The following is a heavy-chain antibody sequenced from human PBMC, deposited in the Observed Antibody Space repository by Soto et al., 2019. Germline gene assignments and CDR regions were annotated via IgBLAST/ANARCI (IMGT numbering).Heavy chain of an antibody. D-gene: IGHD3-22*01. CDR3: AKEWYYDSSGYYRAYWYFDL. J-gene: IGHJ2*01. CDR2: ISYDGGNK. V-gene: IGHV3-30*18. Sequence: PGGSLRLSCAASGFTFSSYGMHWVRQAPGKGLEWVAVISYDGGNKYYADSVKGRFTISRDNSKNTLYLQMNSLRAEDTAVYYCAKEWYYDSSGYYRAYWYFDLWGRGTLVTVSS. CDR1: GFTFSSYG.